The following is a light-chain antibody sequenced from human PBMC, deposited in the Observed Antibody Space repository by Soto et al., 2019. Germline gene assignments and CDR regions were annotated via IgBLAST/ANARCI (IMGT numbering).Light chain of an antibody. CDR3: CSYAGSSTLVV. Sequence: QSVLTQPASVSGSTGQSITISGSGTSRDVGSYNLVTWYQQHPGKAPKLMLYEGSKRPSGVSNRFSGSKPGNTASLTISGIQAEDQSDCYCCSYAGSSTLVVFGGGTKLTV. CDR2: EGS. J-gene: IGLJ2*01. V-gene: IGLV2-23*01. CDR1: SRDVGSYNL.